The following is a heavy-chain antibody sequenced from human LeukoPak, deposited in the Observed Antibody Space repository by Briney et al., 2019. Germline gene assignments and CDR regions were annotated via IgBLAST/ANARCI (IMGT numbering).Heavy chain of an antibody. D-gene: IGHD2-15*01. J-gene: IGHJ3*02. V-gene: IGHV3-74*01. Sequence: GGSPTLPCTASGFTFSIYWMHWVRHAPGKGMVWVSRINSDGSNTIYADSVKDRFTMSRDNATNKLYLEMNSLRAEDTAVYYCARDVVLSGTDAFDIWGQGTRDSVCS. CDR3: ARDVVLSGTDAFDI. CDR1: GFTFSIYW. CDR2: INSDGSNT.